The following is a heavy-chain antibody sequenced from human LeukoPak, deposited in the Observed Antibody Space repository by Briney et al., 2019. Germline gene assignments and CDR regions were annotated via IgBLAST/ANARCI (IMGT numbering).Heavy chain of an antibody. CDR2: IWYDGSNK. CDR3: ARDQAESPGFDY. V-gene: IGHV3-33*01. Sequence: PGGSLRLSCAASGFTFSSYGMHWVRQAPGKGLEWVAVIWYDGSNKYYADSAKGRFTISRDNSKNTLYLQMNSLKAEDTAVYYCARDQAESPGFDYWGQGTLVTVSS. J-gene: IGHJ4*02. CDR1: GFTFSSYG.